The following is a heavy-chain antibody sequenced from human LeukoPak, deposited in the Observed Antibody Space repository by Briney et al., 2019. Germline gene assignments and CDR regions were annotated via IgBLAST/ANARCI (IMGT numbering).Heavy chain of an antibody. CDR2: ITGSADIT. CDR3: ARDGRWLQFNN. V-gene: IGHV3-23*01. Sequence: PGGTLRLSCAASGFTFSNYGMNWVRQAPGKGLEWVSGITGSADITYYADSVKGRFTISRDNSKNTLYLQINSLRAEDTAVYFCARDGRWLQFNNWGQGTLVTVSS. J-gene: IGHJ4*02. CDR1: GFTFSNYG. D-gene: IGHD5-24*01.